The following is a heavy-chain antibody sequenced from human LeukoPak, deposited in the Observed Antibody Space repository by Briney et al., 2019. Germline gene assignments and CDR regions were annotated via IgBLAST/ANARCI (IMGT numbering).Heavy chain of an antibody. J-gene: IGHJ4*02. CDR2: ISWNSGSI. Sequence: PRGSLRLSCAASGFTFDDYAMPWVRQAPGKGLEWVSGISWNSGSIGYADSVKGRFTISRDNAKNSLYLQMNSLRAEDTALYYCAKDLGRDDFWSGYPFGGYFDYWGQGTLVTVSS. CDR1: GFTFDDYA. V-gene: IGHV3-9*01. D-gene: IGHD3-3*01. CDR3: AKDLGRDDFWSGYPFGGYFDY.